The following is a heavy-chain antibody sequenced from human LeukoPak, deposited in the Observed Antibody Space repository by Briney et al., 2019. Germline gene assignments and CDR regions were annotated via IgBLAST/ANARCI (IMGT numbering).Heavy chain of an antibody. CDR1: GFTFSGYA. CDR3: ARDYYGSGSYGYFDY. D-gene: IGHD3-10*01. CDR2: ISYDGSNK. Sequence: PGGSLRLSCAASGFTFSGYAMHWVRQAPGKGLEWVAIISYDGSNKYYADSVKGRFTISRDNSKNTLYLQMNSLRAEDTAVYYCARDYYGSGSYGYFDYWGQGTLVTVSS. J-gene: IGHJ4*02. V-gene: IGHV3-30-3*01.